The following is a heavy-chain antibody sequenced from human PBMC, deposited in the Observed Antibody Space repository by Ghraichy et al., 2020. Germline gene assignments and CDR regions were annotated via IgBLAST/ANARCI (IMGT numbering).Heavy chain of an antibody. CDR1: GGSISSSSYY. CDR3: ARQWWVRGVILYYFDY. Sequence: SETLSLTCTVSGGSISSSSYYWGWIRQPPGKGLEWIGSIYYSGSTYYNPSLKSRVTISVDTSKNQFSLKLSSVTAADTAVYYCARQWWVRGVILYYFDYWGQGTLVTVSS. CDR2: IYYSGST. J-gene: IGHJ4*02. V-gene: IGHV4-39*01. D-gene: IGHD3-10*01.